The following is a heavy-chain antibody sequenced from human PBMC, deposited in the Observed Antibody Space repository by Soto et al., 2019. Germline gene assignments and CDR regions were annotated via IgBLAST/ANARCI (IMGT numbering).Heavy chain of an antibody. J-gene: IGHJ4*02. V-gene: IGHV3-30-3*01. Sequence: QVQLVESGGGVVQPGRSLRLSCAASGFTFSSYAMHWVRQAPGKGLEWVAVISYHGSNKYYADSVKGRFTISRDNSKNTLYLQMNSLRAEDTAVYYCAREIERLLGCWGQGTLVTVSS. CDR3: AREIERLLGC. CDR1: GFTFSSYA. CDR2: ISYHGSNK. D-gene: IGHD3-3*01.